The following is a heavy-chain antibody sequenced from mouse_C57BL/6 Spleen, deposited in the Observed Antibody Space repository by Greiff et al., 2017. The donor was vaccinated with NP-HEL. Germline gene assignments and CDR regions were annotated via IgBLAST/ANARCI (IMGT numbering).Heavy chain of an antibody. D-gene: IGHD4-1*02. CDR2: INYDGSST. CDR3: ARDLQLGFDY. Sequence: EVNLVESEGGLVQPGRSMKLSCTASGFTFSDYYMAWVRQVPEKGLEWVANINYDGSSTYYLDSLKSRFIISRDNAKNILYLQMSSLKSEDTATYYCARDLQLGFDYWGQGTTLTVSS. J-gene: IGHJ2*01. V-gene: IGHV5-16*01. CDR1: GFTFSDYY.